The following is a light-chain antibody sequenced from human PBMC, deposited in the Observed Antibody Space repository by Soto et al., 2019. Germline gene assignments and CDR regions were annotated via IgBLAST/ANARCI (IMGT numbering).Light chain of an antibody. V-gene: IGKV1-39*01. CDR3: QQSYITPPIT. CDR2: AAS. Sequence: QMTQSPSSLSALVGDRVTITCRASQSVSRYLNWYQHKLGKAPKLLINAASNLRSGVPSRFSGSGSGTDFTLTIDGLQPEDFAVYYCQQSYITPPITFGQGTRLEIK. CDR1: QSVSRY. J-gene: IGKJ5*01.